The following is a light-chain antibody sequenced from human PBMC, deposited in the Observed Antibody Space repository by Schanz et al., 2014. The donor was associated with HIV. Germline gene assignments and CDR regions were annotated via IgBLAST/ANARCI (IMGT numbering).Light chain of an antibody. Sequence: QSALTQPPSASGSPGQSVTISCTGTSSDVGGYNYVSWYQQHPGKALKLMIYEVTKRLSGVSDRFSGSKSGRTASLTISGLQAEDEADYYCCSYAGRYTFYVFGTGTKLTVL. V-gene: IGLV2-8*01. CDR3: CSYAGRYTFYV. J-gene: IGLJ1*01. CDR2: EVT. CDR1: SSDVGGYNY.